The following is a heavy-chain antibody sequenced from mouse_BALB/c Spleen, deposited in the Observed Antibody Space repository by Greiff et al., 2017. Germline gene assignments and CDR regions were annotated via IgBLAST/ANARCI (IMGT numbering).Heavy chain of an antibody. D-gene: IGHD2-4*01. J-gene: IGHJ2*01. Sequence: QVQLQQPGAELVRPGASVKLSCKASGYTFTSYWINWVKQRPGQGLEWIGNIYPSDSYTNYNQKFKDKATLTVDKSSSTAYMQLSSPTSEDSAVYYCTREGYYDYDGDYWGQGTTLTVSS. CDR2: IYPSDSYT. CDR3: TREGYYDYDGDY. CDR1: GYTFTSYW. V-gene: IGHV1-69*02.